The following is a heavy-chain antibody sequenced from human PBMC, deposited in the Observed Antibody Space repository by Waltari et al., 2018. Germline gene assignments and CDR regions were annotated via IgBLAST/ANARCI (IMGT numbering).Heavy chain of an antibody. J-gene: IGHJ6*02. D-gene: IGHD3-9*01. CDR1: GGTFSSYA. V-gene: IGHV1-69*15. CDR3: ARDASELRYFGSYGMDV. CDR2: IIPIFGTA. Sequence: QVQLVQSGAEVKKPGSSVKVSCKASGGTFSSYAISWVRRAPGQGLEWMGRIIPIFGTANYAQKFQGRVTITADESTSTAYMELSSLRSEDTAVYYCARDASELRYFGSYGMDVWGQGTTVTVSS.